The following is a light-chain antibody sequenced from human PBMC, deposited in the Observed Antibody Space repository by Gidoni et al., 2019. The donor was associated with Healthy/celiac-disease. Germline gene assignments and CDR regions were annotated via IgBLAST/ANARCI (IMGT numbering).Light chain of an antibody. V-gene: IGLV3-21*03. CDR1: NIGSKS. CDR3: QVWDSSSDHSVV. CDR2: DDS. Sequence: SYVLTQPPSVSVAPGKTARITCGGNNIGSKSVHWYQQKPGQAPVLVVYDDSDRPSGIPERFSGSNAGNTATLTSSRVEAGDEADYYCQVWDSSSDHSVVFGGGTKLTVL. J-gene: IGLJ2*01.